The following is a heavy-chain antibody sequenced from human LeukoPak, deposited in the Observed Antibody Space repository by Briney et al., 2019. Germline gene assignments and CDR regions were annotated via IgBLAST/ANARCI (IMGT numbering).Heavy chain of an antibody. CDR1: GFTYSHYG. CDR3: ARAHNWNYGTFDY. J-gene: IGHJ4*02. V-gene: IGHV3-21*01. D-gene: IGHD1-7*01. CDR2: ISSSSSYI. Sequence: GGTLRLSCVASGFTYSHYGMNWVRQAPGKGLEWVSCISSSSSYIYYADSVKGRFTISRDNAKNSLYLQMNSLRAEDTAVYYCARAHNWNYGTFDYWGQGTLVTVSS.